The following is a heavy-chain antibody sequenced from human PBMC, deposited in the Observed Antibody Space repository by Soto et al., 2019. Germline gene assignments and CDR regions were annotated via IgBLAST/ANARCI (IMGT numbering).Heavy chain of an antibody. V-gene: IGHV3-23*01. J-gene: IGHJ4*02. CDR2: ITDSGGST. Sequence: GGSLRLSCAASGFTFSSSGMSWIRQAPGKGLEWVSGITDSGGSTYYVDSVKGRFTISRDNSKNTLSLEMNSLRAEDTAVYYCAKDSGWLHYYWGQGTLVTVSS. CDR3: AKDSGWLHYY. D-gene: IGHD5-12*01. CDR1: GFTFSSSG.